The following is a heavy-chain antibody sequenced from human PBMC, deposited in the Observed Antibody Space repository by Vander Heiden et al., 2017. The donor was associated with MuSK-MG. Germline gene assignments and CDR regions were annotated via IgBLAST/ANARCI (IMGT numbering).Heavy chain of an antibody. D-gene: IGHD2-2*02. CDR1: GFTLGNYW. CDR3: ATYCLSTSCYTRFDY. V-gene: IGHV3-7*01. CDR2: IKEDGSET. Sequence: EVQLVESGGGLVQPGGSLRLSCAASGFTLGNYWMSWVRQAPGKGLEWVANIKEDGSETVYVASVRGRFAISRDNAQNSLFLQMNSLRAEDTAVYYCATYCLSTSCYTRFDYWGQGTLVTVSS. J-gene: IGHJ4*02.